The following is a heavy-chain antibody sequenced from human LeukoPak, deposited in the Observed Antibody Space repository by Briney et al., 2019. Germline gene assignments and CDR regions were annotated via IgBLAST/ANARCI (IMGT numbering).Heavy chain of an antibody. CDR1: GYTFTSYD. D-gene: IGHD3-22*01. V-gene: IGHV1-8*01. CDR3: ARGDYDSSGYYYDLSDY. J-gene: IGHJ4*02. CDR2: MNPNSGNT. Sequence: ASVKVSCKASGYTFTSYDINWVRQATGQGLEWMGWMNPNSGNTGYAQKFQGRVTMTRNTSISTAHMELSSLRSEDTAVYYCARGDYDSSGYYYDLSDYWGQGTLVTVSS.